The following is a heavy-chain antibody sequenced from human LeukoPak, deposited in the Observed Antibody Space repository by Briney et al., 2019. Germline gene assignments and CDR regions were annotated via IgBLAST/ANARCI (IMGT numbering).Heavy chain of an antibody. J-gene: IGHJ4*02. D-gene: IGHD3-10*01. CDR3: ARSLLWFGELPLDY. CDR1: GFTFSSYS. V-gene: IGHV3-48*01. Sequence: GGSLRLSCAASGFTFSSYSMTWVRQAPGKGLEWVSYISSSSTIYYADSVKGRFTISRDNAKNSLYLQMNSLRAEDTAVYYCARSLLWFGELPLDYWGQGTLVTVSS. CDR2: ISSSSTI.